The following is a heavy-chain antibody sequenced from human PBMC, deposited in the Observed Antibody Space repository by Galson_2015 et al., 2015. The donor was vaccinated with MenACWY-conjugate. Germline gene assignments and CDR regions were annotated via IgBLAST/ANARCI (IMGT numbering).Heavy chain of an antibody. J-gene: IGHJ4*02. CDR3: ARDNNWSFDS. D-gene: IGHD1-1*01. V-gene: IGHV3-74*01. CDR2: VKADGSFS. Sequence: SLRLSCAASGFTFNPYWMHWVRHPPGQGLEWISYVKADGSFSNYADTVKGRFTISTGNAKNMVYLQMDGLGDEDTAVYVCARDNNWSFDSWGQGTLVTVSS. CDR1: GFTFNPYW.